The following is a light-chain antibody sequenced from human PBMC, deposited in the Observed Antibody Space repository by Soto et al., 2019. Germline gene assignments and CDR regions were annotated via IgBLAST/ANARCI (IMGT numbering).Light chain of an antibody. V-gene: IGLV2-14*01. J-gene: IGLJ3*02. CDR1: TSDVGGFDS. CDR3: SSYTTSNTWL. Sequence: QSVLTQPASVSGSPGQSITISCTATTSDVGGFDSVSWYQQHPGTAPRVIIYEVSNRPSGVSYRFSGSKSANTASLTISGLQADDEADYYCSSYTTSNTWLFGGGTKLTAL. CDR2: EVS.